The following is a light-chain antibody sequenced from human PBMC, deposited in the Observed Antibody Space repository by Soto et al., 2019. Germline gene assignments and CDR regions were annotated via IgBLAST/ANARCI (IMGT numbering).Light chain of an antibody. CDR1: SSDVGAHHS. V-gene: IGLV2-14*03. CDR3: SSFTDTGTVM. J-gene: IGLJ3*02. Sequence: QSVLTQPASVSGSPEQSFTIPCTGSSSDVGAHHSVSWYQQHPGKAPKLIIFDVSNRPSGVSNRFSGSKSGNTASLTISGLQPEDEADYYCSSFTDTGTVMFGGGTKLTVL. CDR2: DVS.